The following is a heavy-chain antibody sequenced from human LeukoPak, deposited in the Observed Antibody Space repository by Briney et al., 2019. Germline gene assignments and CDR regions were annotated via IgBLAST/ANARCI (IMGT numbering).Heavy chain of an antibody. CDR3: ARLIRSDYDLPDAFDI. CDR1: GFTFSDYY. J-gene: IGHJ3*02. V-gene: IGHV3-11*01. CDR2: ISSSGSTI. Sequence: GGSLRLSCAASGFTFSDYYMSWIRQAPGKGLEWVSYISSSGSTIYYADSVKGRFTISRDNAKNSLYLQMNSLRAEDTAVYYCARLIRSDYDLPDAFDIWGQGTMVTVSS. D-gene: IGHD3-3*01.